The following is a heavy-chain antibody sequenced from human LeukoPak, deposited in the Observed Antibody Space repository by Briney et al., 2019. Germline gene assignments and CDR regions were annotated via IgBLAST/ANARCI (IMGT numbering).Heavy chain of an antibody. J-gene: IGHJ3*02. CDR2: IYTSGST. D-gene: IGHD2-15*01. CDR3: ARGTRVVALYDAFDI. Sequence: PSETLSLTCTVSGGSISNYYWSWIRQPAGKGLEWIGRIYTSGSTNYNPSLKSRVTMSVDTSKNQFSLKLSSVTAADTAVYYCARGTRVVALYDAFDIWGQGTMVTVSS. V-gene: IGHV4-4*07. CDR1: GGSISNYY.